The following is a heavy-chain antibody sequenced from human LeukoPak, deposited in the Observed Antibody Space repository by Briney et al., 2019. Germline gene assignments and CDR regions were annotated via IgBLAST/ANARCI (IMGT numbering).Heavy chain of an antibody. J-gene: IGHJ4*02. CDR3: ARRKAYSSGYDY. V-gene: IGHV4-59*08. CDR2: IYYSGST. CDR1: GGSISSYY. Sequence: PSETLSLTCTVSGGSISSYYWSWIRQPPGKGLEWIGYIYYSGSTTYNPSLKSRVTISVDTSKNQFSLKLSSVTAADTAVYYCARRKAYSSGYDYWGQGTLVTVSS. D-gene: IGHD6-19*01.